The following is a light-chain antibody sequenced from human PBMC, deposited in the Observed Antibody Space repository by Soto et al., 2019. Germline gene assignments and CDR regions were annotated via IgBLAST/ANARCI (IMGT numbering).Light chain of an antibody. CDR2: AAS. CDR3: QQLNSYPPWT. CDR1: QCISTY. Sequence: DIKLTQSPSFLSASVGDRVTITCRASQCISTYLAWYQQKPGKAPKLLIYAASTLQSGVPSRFSGSGSGTEFTLTVSSLQPEDFATYYCQQLNSYPPWTFGQETKLQIK. V-gene: IGKV1-9*01. J-gene: IGKJ2*02.